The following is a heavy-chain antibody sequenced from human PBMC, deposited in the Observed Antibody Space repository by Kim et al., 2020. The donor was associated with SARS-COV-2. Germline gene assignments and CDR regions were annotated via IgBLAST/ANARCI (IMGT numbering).Heavy chain of an antibody. V-gene: IGHV4-34*01. J-gene: IGHJ5*02. Sequence: SETLSLTCAVYGGSFSGYYWSWIRQPPGKGLEWIGEINHSGSTNYNPSLKSRVTISVDTSKNQFSLKLSSVTAADTAVYYCARGRSSWYPSRVNWFDPWGQGTLVTVSS. CDR2: INHSGST. CDR1: GGSFSGYY. CDR3: ARGRSSWYPSRVNWFDP. D-gene: IGHD6-13*01.